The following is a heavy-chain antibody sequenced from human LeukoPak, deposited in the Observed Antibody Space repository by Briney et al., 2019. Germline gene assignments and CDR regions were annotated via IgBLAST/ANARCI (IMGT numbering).Heavy chain of an antibody. Sequence: GGSLRLSCAASGLTVSRSYMNWVRQAPGKGLEWVSVIYAGGSTYYTDSVKGRFTISRDNSKNTLYLQMNSLRAEDTAVYYCARGGQNWGQGTLVTVSS. CDR2: IYAGGST. V-gene: IGHV3-66*01. J-gene: IGHJ4*02. CDR1: GLTVSRSY. CDR3: ARGGQN.